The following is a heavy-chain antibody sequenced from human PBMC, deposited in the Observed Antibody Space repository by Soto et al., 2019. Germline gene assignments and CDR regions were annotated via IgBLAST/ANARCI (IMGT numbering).Heavy chain of an antibody. D-gene: IGHD6-13*01. J-gene: IGHJ5*02. V-gene: IGHV4-39*01. CDR3: ARRERAAGTDWWFDP. CDR2: IYYSGST. CDR1: GGPISRSSSP. Sequence: QLQLQDSGPGLVKPSKTLSLTCTVPGGPISRSSSPWGWIGQPPGKGLGWIGSIYYSGSTYYSPSLKSRVTISVDTSKNQFSLKLSSVTAADTAVYYCARRERAAGTDWWFDPWGQGTLVTVSS.